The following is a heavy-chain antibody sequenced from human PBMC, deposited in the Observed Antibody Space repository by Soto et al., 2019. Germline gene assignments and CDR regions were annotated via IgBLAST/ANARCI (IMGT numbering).Heavy chain of an antibody. V-gene: IGHV2-5*01. CDR2: IYLNDDK. CDR3: AQRHKVSYDDFWSGYYWSY. Sequence: QITLKESGPTLVKPTQTLTLTCTFSGFSISTSGVGVGWIRQPPGKALEWLARIYLNDDKLYSPSLKSRLTITPDTSDNHVVLPMTNMDPVDAALYYCAQRHKVSYDDFWSGYYWSYWGQETLIPVSS. CDR1: GFSISTSGVG. J-gene: IGHJ4*02. D-gene: IGHD3-3*01.